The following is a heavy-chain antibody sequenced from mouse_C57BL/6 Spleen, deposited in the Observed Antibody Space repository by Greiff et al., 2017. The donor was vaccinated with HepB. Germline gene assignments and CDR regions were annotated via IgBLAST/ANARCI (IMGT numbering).Heavy chain of an antibody. V-gene: IGHV1-80*01. J-gene: IGHJ4*01. CDR2: IYPGDGDT. Sequence: VKLQESGAELVKPGASVKISCKASGYAFSSYWMNWVKQRPGKGLEWIGQIYPGDGDTNYNGKFKGKATLTADKSSSTAYMQLSSLTSEDSAVYFCARQTTVAMDYWGQGTSVTVSS. D-gene: IGHD1-1*01. CDR1: GYAFSSYW. CDR3: ARQTTVAMDY.